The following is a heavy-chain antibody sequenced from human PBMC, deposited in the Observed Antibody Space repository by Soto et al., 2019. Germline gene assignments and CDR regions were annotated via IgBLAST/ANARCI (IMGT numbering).Heavy chain of an antibody. J-gene: IGHJ3*02. V-gene: IGHV3-23*01. CDR1: GFTFNLYT. D-gene: IGHD3-10*01. Sequence: PGGSLRLSCAASGFTFNLYTMSWVRQAPGKGLEWVSGIYGSASKTFYADSVKGRFTISRDQSRNTLYLQMNSLRAEDTAVYYCVRDLSRSGNYQNDAFHSWGQGTMVNVSS. CDR2: IYGSASKT. CDR3: VRDLSRSGNYQNDAFHS.